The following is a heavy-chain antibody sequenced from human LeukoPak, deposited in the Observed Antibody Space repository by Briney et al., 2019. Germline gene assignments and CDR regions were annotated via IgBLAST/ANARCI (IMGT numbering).Heavy chain of an antibody. CDR3: AGINTAMAI. J-gene: IGHJ4*02. CDR2: INPSGGST. Sequence: ASVKVSCKVSGYTLTDLSMHWVRQAPGQGLEWMGIINPSGGSTSYAQKFQGRVTMTRDMSTSTVYMELSSLRSEDTAVYYCAGINTAMAIWGQGTLVTVSS. CDR1: GYTLTDLS. V-gene: IGHV1-46*01. D-gene: IGHD5-18*01.